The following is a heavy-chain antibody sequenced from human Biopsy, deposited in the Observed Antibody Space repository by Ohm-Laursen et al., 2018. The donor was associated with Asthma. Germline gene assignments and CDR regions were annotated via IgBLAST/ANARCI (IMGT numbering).Heavy chain of an antibody. CDR3: ARHWDWGSFIDY. CDR2: IYYNGRT. J-gene: IGHJ4*02. CDR1: GGAIRTSGYY. D-gene: IGHD7-27*01. Sequence: SETLSFTCSVSGGAIRTSGYYWGWLRQPPGKGLEWIGSIYYNGRTYSNPSLKSQVTISVDTSKKQLPLRLSSVTAADTAVYYCARHWDWGSFIDYWGQGTPVTVSS. V-gene: IGHV4-39*01.